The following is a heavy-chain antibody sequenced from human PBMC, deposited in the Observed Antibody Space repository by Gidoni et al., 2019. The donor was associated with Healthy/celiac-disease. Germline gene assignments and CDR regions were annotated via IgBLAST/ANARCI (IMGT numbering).Heavy chain of an antibody. CDR2: SSGSGGRT. Sequence: EVQLLQSGGGLVQPEGYLRPSRADSGFTFSIYALSWVRQAQGKGLEWVSASSGSGGRTYEADSVKGRFTISSDNSKNTLYLQMNSLRDEDTAVYYCAKDSISYVEYESYWYFDLWGRGTLVTVSS. CDR3: AKDSISYVEYESYWYFDL. CDR1: GFTFSIYA. J-gene: IGHJ2*01. V-gene: IGHV3-23*01. D-gene: IGHD4-17*01.